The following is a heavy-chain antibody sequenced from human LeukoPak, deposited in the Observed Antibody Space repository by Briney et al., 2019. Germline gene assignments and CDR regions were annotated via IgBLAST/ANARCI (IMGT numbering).Heavy chain of an antibody. CDR2: IIPIFGTS. CDR1: GGTFSSYA. Sequence: GASVKVSCKASGGTFSSYAISWVRQAPGQWLEWMGGIIPIFGTSNYVQKFLGRVTITADESTSTAYMELSSLRSEDTAVYYCARESDVDTAMFVYYFDYWGQGTLVTVSS. J-gene: IGHJ4*02. V-gene: IGHV1-69*13. CDR3: ARESDVDTAMFVYYFDY. D-gene: IGHD5-18*01.